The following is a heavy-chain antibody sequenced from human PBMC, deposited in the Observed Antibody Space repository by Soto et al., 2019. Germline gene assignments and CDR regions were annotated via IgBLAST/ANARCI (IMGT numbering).Heavy chain of an antibody. D-gene: IGHD1-26*01. J-gene: IGHJ4*02. CDR3: ARVYSGSYSDS. CDR1: GASIRSNNR. V-gene: IGHV4-4*02. Sequence: SETLSLTCAVSGASIRSNNRWSWVRQPPGKGLEWIGEIFHSGSTNYNPSLKTRLTISVDKSENQFSLKLSSVTAADTAVYYCARVYSGSYSDSWGRGTLVTVSS. CDR2: IFHSGST.